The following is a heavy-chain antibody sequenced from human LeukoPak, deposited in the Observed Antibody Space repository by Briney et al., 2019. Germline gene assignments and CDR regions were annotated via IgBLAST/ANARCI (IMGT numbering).Heavy chain of an antibody. V-gene: IGHV1-18*01. CDR3: ARKTVAGTYYYGMDV. CDR1: GYTFTSYG. J-gene: IGHJ6*02. D-gene: IGHD6-19*01. Sequence: GASVKVSCKASGYTFTSYGISWVRQAPGQGLEWMGWISAYNGNTNYAQKLQGRVTMTTDTSTSTAYMELRSLRSDDTAVYYCARKTVAGTYYYGMDVWGQGTTVTVSS. CDR2: ISAYNGNT.